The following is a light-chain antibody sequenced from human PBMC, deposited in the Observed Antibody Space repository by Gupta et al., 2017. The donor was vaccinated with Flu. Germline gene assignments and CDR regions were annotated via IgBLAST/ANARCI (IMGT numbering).Light chain of an antibody. V-gene: IGKV1-27*01. CDR3: QNYNSALGA. CDR2: GAS. J-gene: IGKJ4*01. CDR1: QGISNY. Sequence: DIQMTQSPSSLSATAGDRVTITCRASQGISNYVAWYQQKPGKAPRPLIYGASTLQSGVPSRFSCSGSGTDFTLTISSLQPEDVATYYCQNYNSALGAFGGGTKVEIK.